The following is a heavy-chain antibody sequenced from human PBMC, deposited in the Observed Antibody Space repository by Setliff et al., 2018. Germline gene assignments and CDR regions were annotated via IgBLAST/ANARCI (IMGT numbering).Heavy chain of an antibody. D-gene: IGHD1-26*01. CDR3: ASWGSGSYYPPHY. CDR1: GGSISNNP. Sequence: SETLSLTCTVSGGSISNNPWGWIRQPPGKGLEWIGSIYYSGSTYYNPSLKSRVTISVDTSKNQFSLKLSSVTAADTAVYYCASWGSGSYYPPHYWGQGTLVTVSS. J-gene: IGHJ4*02. V-gene: IGHV4-39*07. CDR2: IYYSGST.